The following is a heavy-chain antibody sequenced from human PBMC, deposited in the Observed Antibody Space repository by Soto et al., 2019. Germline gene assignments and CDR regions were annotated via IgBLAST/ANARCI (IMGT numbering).Heavy chain of an antibody. V-gene: IGHV3-23*01. Sequence: EVQLLESGGALVQPGGSLRLSCAASGYTFSSYAMTWVRQAPGKGLEWVSAISNSGGNTFHADSVKGRFTISRDNSKNTLYLQINSLRAEDTAVYYCAKDQRGVSAAARMEVWGQGTTVTVSS. CDR3: AKDQRGVSAAARMEV. CDR1: GYTFSSYA. CDR2: ISNSGGNT. D-gene: IGHD6-13*01. J-gene: IGHJ6*02.